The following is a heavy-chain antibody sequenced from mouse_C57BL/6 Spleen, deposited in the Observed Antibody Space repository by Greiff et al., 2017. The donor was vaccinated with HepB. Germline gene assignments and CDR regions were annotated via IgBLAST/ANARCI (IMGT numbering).Heavy chain of an antibody. Sequence: QVQLQQPGAELVKPGASVKVSCKASGYTFTSYWMHWVKQRPGQGLEWIGRIHPSDSDTNYNQKFKGKATLTVDKSSSTAYMQLSRLTSEDSAVYYCAMGVLRRYFDVWGTGTTVTVSS. J-gene: IGHJ1*03. D-gene: IGHD1-1*01. CDR1: GYTFTSYW. CDR3: AMGVLRRYFDV. CDR2: IHPSDSDT. V-gene: IGHV1-74*01.